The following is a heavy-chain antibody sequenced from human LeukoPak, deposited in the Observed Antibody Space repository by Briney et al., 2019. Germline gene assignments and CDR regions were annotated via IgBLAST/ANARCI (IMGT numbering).Heavy chain of an antibody. D-gene: IGHD3-22*01. J-gene: IGHJ4*02. CDR1: GFTFSSYS. V-gene: IGHV3-21*01. CDR3: ARGVWLLH. Sequence: GGSVRLSCAASGFTFSSYSMNWLRQAPGKGLEWVSGISSSSRYIYYEDSVKGRFTISRDNAKNSLYLEMNSLNSKDTACYDSARGVWLLHRGQGTLVTVSS. CDR2: ISSSSRYI.